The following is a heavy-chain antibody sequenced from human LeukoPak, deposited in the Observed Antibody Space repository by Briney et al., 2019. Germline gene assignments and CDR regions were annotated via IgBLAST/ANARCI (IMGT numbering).Heavy chain of an antibody. CDR1: GFTFSSYA. CDR3: ARHGDFWSGYYTI. Sequence: GGSLRLSCAASGFTFSSYAMSWVRQAQGKGLEWVSAISGSGGSTYYADSVKGRFTISRDNSKNTLYLQMNSLRAEDTAVYYCARHGDFWSGYYTIWGQGTMVTVSS. V-gene: IGHV3-23*01. CDR2: ISGSGGST. D-gene: IGHD3-3*01. J-gene: IGHJ3*02.